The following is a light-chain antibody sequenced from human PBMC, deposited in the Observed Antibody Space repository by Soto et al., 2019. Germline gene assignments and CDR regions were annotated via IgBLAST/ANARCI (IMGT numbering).Light chain of an antibody. J-gene: IGLJ1*01. CDR2: DVS. V-gene: IGLV2-14*01. CDR3: SSYTSSSTLLYV. CDR1: SSDVGGYNY. Sequence: QSALTQPASVSGSPGQSITISCTGTSSDVGGYNYVSLYQQHPGKAPKLMIDDVSNRPSVVSNRFSGSKSGNTASLTISGLQAEDEAYGYCSSYTSSSTLLYVFGTGTKVTVL.